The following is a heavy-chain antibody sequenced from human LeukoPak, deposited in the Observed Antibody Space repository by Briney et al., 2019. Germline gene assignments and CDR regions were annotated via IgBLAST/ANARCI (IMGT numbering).Heavy chain of an antibody. Sequence: GASVKVSCKASGYTFTGYYMLWVRQAPGQGLEWMGWINPNSGGTNYAQDFHGRVTMTRDTSISTAYMELSRLRSDDTAVYYCARAGDSGNLAWGQGTLVTVSS. CDR2: INPNSGGT. V-gene: IGHV1-2*02. D-gene: IGHD1-26*01. CDR1: GYTFTGYY. J-gene: IGHJ5*02. CDR3: ARAGDSGNLA.